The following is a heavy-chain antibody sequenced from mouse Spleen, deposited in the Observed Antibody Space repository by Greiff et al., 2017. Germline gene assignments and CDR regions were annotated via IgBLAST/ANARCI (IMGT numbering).Heavy chain of an antibody. V-gene: IGHV3-1*01. CDR2: ISYSGST. D-gene: IGHD3-3*01. Sequence: VQLKESGPGMVKPSQSLSLTCTVTGYSITSGYDWHWIRHFPGNKLEWMGYISYSGSTNYNPSLKSRISITHDTSKNHFFLKLNSVTTEDTATYYCARDGQGTPFAYWGQGTLVTVSA. J-gene: IGHJ3*01. CDR3: ARDGQGTPFAY. CDR1: GYSITSGYD.